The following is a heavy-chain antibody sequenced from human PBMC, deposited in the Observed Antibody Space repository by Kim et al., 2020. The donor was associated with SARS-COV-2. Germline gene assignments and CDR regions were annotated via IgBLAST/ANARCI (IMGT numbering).Heavy chain of an antibody. Sequence: PSLESRVTISVDTSKTQFSLKLSSVTAADTAVYYCARGVVVAAAMYYFDYWGQGTLVTVSS. V-gene: IGHV4-31*02. CDR3: ARGVVVAAAMYYFDY. J-gene: IGHJ4*02. D-gene: IGHD2-15*01.